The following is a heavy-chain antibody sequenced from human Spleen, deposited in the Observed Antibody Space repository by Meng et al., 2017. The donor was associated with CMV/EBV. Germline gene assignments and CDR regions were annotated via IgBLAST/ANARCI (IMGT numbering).Heavy chain of an antibody. V-gene: IGHV1-2*02. CDR2: IYPNTGGT. CDR1: GYTFTGHY. D-gene: IGHD6-13*01. J-gene: IGHJ4*02. Sequence: ASVKVSCKASGYTFTGHYMHWVRQAPGQGLGWMGWIYPNTGGTNYALKFQGRVTMTRDTSINTVYMELTRLRSDDTAVYYCARGEIAAALIEDYFGYWGQGTLVTVSS. CDR3: ARGEIAAALIEDYFGY.